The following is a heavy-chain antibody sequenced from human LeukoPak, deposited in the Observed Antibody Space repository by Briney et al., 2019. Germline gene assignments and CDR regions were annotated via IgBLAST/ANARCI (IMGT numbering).Heavy chain of an antibody. D-gene: IGHD3-9*01. CDR1: GFTFSSNW. V-gene: IGHV3-74*01. J-gene: IGHJ3*02. CDR2: INSDGSST. Sequence: GGSLRLSCAASGFTFSSNWMHWVRQAPGKGLVWVSRINSDGSSTSYADSVKARFTISRDNAKSTLYLQMNSLRAEDTAVYYCASSDWYAAFDIWGQGTMVTVSS. CDR3: ASSDWYAAFDI.